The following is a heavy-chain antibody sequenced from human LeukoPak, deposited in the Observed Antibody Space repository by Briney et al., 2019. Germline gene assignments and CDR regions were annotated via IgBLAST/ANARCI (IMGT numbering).Heavy chain of an antibody. CDR1: GFTFSSYS. Sequence: GGSLRLSCAASGFTFSSYSMNWVRQAPGQGLEWVSSISSSSSYIYYADSVKGRFTISRDNAKSSLYLQMNSLRAEDTAVYYCARGSYSSGHTLWGQGTLVTVSS. J-gene: IGHJ4*02. CDR2: ISSSSSYI. D-gene: IGHD6-19*01. V-gene: IGHV3-21*01. CDR3: ARGSYSSGHTL.